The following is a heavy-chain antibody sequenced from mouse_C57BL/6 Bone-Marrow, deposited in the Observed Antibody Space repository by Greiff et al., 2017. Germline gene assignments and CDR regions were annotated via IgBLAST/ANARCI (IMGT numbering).Heavy chain of an antibody. J-gene: IGHJ2*01. CDR3: ARYYYGSSQYYLDY. CDR2: LDPANGNT. CDR1: GFNINNTY. Sequence: EVQLQQSVAELVRPGASVTLSCSASGFNINNTYMRRLKQRPAQSLVWIGRLDPANGNTKYAPKFQSKATITADTSSNKAYLQLSSLTSEDTAIYYCARYYYGSSQYYLDYWGQGTTLTVSS. V-gene: IGHV14-3*01. D-gene: IGHD1-1*01.